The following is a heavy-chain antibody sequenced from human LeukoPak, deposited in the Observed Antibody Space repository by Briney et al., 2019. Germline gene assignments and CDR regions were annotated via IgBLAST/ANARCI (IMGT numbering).Heavy chain of an antibody. V-gene: IGHV4-39*02. CDR3: ARDYGDYQFDY. CDR2: IYYSGNT. D-gene: IGHD4-17*01. Sequence: PSETLSLTCTVSGGSISSSSYYWGWIRQPPGKGLEWIGNIYYSGNTYCNPSLKSRVTISADTSKNHFSLNLKSVTAADTAVYYCARDYGDYQFDYWGQGILVTVSS. CDR1: GGSISSSSYY. J-gene: IGHJ4*02.